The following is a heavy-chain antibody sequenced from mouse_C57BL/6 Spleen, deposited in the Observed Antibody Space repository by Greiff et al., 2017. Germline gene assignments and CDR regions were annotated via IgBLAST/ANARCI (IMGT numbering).Heavy chain of an antibody. CDR1: GFTFSSFA. V-gene: IGHV5-9-1*02. Sequence: QLVGSGEGLLKPGGSLKLSCAASGFTFSSFAMSGVRQTPEKRLEWVAYISSGGDYIYYADTVKGRFTISRDNARNTLYLQMSSLKSEDTAMYYCTGLREYYFDYWGQGTTLTVSS. J-gene: IGHJ2*01. D-gene: IGHD3-1*01. CDR2: ISSGGDYI. CDR3: TGLREYYFDY.